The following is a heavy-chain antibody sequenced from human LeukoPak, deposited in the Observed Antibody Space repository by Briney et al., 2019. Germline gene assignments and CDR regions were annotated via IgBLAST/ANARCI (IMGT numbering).Heavy chain of an antibody. CDR2: IYTSGST. D-gene: IGHD6-25*01. J-gene: IGHJ2*01. Sequence: PSETLSLTCAVYGGSFSGYYWSWIRQPAGKGLEWIGRIYTSGSTNYNPSLKSRVTMSVDTSKNQFSLKLSSVTAADTAVYYCARQGGGFWYFDLWGRGTLVTVSS. V-gene: IGHV4-59*10. CDR1: GGSFSGYY. CDR3: ARQGGGFWYFDL.